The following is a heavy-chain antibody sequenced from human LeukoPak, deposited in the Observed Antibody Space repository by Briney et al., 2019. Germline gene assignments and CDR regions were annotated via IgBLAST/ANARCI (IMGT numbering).Heavy chain of an antibody. CDR2: INPNSGGT. J-gene: IGHJ6*03. CDR3: AREEGGGYYYYYMDV. Sequence: EASVKVSCKASGYTFTGYYMHWVRQAPGQGLEWMGWINPNSGGTNYAQKFQGRVTMTRDTSISTAYMELSRLRSDDTAVYYCAREEGGGYYYYYMDVWGKGTMVTVSS. D-gene: IGHD3-16*01. CDR1: GYTFTGYY. V-gene: IGHV1-2*02.